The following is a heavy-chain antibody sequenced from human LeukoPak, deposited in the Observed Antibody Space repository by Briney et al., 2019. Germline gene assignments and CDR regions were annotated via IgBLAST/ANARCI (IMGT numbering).Heavy chain of an antibody. CDR1: GFTFSSYA. CDR3: AKARIPSGNGYYSD. V-gene: IGHV3-23*01. D-gene: IGHD3-22*01. J-gene: IGHJ4*02. Sequence: RGSLKLSCAGSGFTFSSYAMSWVRQAPGKGLEWVSDISGAGDRTYYADSVKGRFTISRDNSKNTLSLQMTSLRAEDTAIYYCAKARIPSGNGYYSDWGQGTLVTVSS. CDR2: ISGAGDRT.